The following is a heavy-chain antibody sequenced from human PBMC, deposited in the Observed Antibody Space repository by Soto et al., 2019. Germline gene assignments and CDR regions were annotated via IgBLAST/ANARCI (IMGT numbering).Heavy chain of an antibody. CDR3: AHRPGGSGFRYYFDY. CDR1: GFSLTSSGVG. CDR2: IYWNDDD. V-gene: IGHV2-5*01. D-gene: IGHD6-19*01. Sequence: SGPTLVNPTQTLTLTCSFSGFSLTSSGVGVGWFRQPPGKALECLGLIYWNDDDRYRASLHSRLTITKDTSKNQVVLTMTNMDKVHTATYYCAHRPGGSGFRYYFDYWGQGTRVTVSS. J-gene: IGHJ4*02.